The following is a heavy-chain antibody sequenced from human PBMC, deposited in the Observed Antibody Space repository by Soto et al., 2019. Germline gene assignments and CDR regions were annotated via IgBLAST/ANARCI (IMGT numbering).Heavy chain of an antibody. D-gene: IGHD5-18*01. CDR1: GDSVSIKSAA. CDR2: TYYRSKWYY. J-gene: IGHJ4*02. CDR3: ARDTGYSIDY. Sequence: PSQTLSLTCAISGDSVSIKSAAWNWIRQSPSRGLEWLGRTYYRSKWYYDYADSVKSRITINSDTSKNQFSLQLNSVTPEDTAGYYCARDTGYSIDYWGQGSLVTVSS. V-gene: IGHV6-1*01.